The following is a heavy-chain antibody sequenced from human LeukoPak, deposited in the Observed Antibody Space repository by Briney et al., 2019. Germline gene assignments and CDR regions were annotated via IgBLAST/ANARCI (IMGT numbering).Heavy chain of an antibody. V-gene: IGHV3-21*01. CDR2: ISSSSSYI. Sequence: PGGSLRLSCAASGFTFSSYSMNWVHQAPGKGLEWVSSISSSSSYIYYADSVKGRFTISRDNAKNSLYLQMNSLRAEDTAVYYCARVTGSRPYDYWGQGTLVTVSS. J-gene: IGHJ4*02. CDR3: ARVTGSRPYDY. CDR1: GFTFSSYS. D-gene: IGHD1-26*01.